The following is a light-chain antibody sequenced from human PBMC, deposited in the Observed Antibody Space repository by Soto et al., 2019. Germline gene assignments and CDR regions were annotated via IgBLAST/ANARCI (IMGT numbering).Light chain of an antibody. Sequence: EIVLTQSPATLSLSPGERATLSCRASQSVSRYLAWYQQKPGQAPRLLIYDTSNRATAIPARFSGSGSGTDFTLTISSLEPEDFAVYYCQQRSKWPITFGQGTRLEIK. V-gene: IGKV3-11*01. J-gene: IGKJ5*01. CDR2: DTS. CDR3: QQRSKWPIT. CDR1: QSVSRY.